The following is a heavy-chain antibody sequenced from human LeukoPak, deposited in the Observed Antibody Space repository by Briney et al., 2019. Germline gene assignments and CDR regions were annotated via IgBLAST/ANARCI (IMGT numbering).Heavy chain of an antibody. Sequence: SETLSLTCAVYGGSFSGYYWSWIRQPPGKGLEWIGEINHSGSTNYNPSLKSRVTISVDTSKNQFSLKLSSVTAADTAVYYCARENESVAGAYYFDYWGQGTLVTVSS. CDR1: GGSFSGYY. J-gene: IGHJ4*02. CDR3: ARENESVAGAYYFDY. CDR2: INHSGST. D-gene: IGHD6-19*01. V-gene: IGHV4-34*01.